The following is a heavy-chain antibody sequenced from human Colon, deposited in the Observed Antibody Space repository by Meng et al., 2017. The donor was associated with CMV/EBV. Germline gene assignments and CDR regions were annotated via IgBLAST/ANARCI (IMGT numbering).Heavy chain of an antibody. D-gene: IGHD5-12*01. CDR3: TTMGGYDKDY. CDR2: IKPKSEGATT. CDR1: GFTFSSYA. J-gene: IGHJ4*02. Sequence: GESLKISCAASGFTFSSYAMSWVRQAPGKGLEWVGHIKPKSEGATTEYAAPVTGRFAISRDESKNTLHLEMNTVKTEDTGVYYCTTMGGYDKDYWGQGTLVTVSS. V-gene: IGHV3-15*01.